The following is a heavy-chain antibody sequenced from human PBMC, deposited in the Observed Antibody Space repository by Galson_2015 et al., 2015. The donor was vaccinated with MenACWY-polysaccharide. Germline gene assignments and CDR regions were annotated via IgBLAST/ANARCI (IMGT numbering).Heavy chain of an antibody. CDR2: VNPNSGGT. D-gene: IGHD2-15*01. J-gene: IGHJ3*02. Sequence: SVKVSCKASGYTFTGYSINWVRQAPGQGLEWMGRVNPNSGGTNFAQTFQGRFTTTRDTSINTAYLEVGRLRADDTAVYYCARGLFQPYSVDAFDIWGQGTMVTVSS. CDR3: ARGLFQPYSVDAFDI. CDR1: GYTFTGYS. V-gene: IGHV1-2*06.